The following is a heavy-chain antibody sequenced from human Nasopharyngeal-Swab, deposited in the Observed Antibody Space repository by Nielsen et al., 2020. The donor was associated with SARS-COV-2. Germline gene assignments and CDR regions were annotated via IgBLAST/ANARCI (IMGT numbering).Heavy chain of an antibody. Sequence: GVLKISCAASGFTFSSYSMNWVRQAPGKGLEWVSSISSSSSYIYYADSVKGRFTISRDNAKNSLYLQMNSLRAEDTAVYYCARGGWGFDYWGQGTLVTVSP. CDR2: ISSSSSYI. D-gene: IGHD6-19*01. J-gene: IGHJ4*02. CDR1: GFTFSSYS. CDR3: ARGGWGFDY. V-gene: IGHV3-21*01.